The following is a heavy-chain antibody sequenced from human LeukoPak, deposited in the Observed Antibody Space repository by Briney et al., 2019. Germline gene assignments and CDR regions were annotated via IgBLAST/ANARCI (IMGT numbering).Heavy chain of an antibody. CDR3: AREGGYYGDAFDI. CDR2: ISSSSSYI. J-gene: IGHJ3*02. Sequence: GGSLRLSCAASGFTFSSYSMNWVRQAPGKGLEWVSSISSSSSYIYYADSVKGRFTISRDNAKNSLYLQMNSLRAEDTAVYYCAREGGYYGDAFDIWGQGTMVTVSS. D-gene: IGHD3-10*01. CDR1: GFTFSSYS. V-gene: IGHV3-21*01.